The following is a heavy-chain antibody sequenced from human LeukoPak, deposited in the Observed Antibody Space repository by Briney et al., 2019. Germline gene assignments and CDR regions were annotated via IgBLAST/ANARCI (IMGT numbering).Heavy chain of an antibody. D-gene: IGHD5-18*01. J-gene: IGHJ4*02. Sequence: PGGSLRLSCAASGFTFSSYWMSWVRQAPGKGLEWVAVISYDGSNKYYADSVKGRFTISRDNSKNTLYLQMNSLRAEDTAVYYCAREDTAMLASDYWGQGTLVTVSS. CDR1: GFTFSSYW. CDR3: AREDTAMLASDY. V-gene: IGHV3-30-3*01. CDR2: ISYDGSNK.